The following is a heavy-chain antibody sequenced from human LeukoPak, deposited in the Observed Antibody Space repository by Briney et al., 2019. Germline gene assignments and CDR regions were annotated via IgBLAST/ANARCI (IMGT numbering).Heavy chain of an antibody. V-gene: IGHV3-21*01. CDR3: ATEGAVTVRGFDY. D-gene: IGHD3-10*02. J-gene: IGHJ4*02. CDR2: ISSTATYM. CDR1: GFSFSNYN. Sequence: PGGSLRLSCAAPGFSFSNYNMHWVRQAPGKGLEWVSSISSTATYMYYVDSVKGRFTISRDNAQNSLYLQMDSLRAEDTAVYYCATEGAVTVRGFDYWGQGTLVTVSS.